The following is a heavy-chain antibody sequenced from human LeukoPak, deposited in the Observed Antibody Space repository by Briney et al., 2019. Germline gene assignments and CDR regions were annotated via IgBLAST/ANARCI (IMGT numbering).Heavy chain of an antibody. CDR3: ARIYVWGSYRYPDY. D-gene: IGHD3-16*02. CDR2: IYYSGST. CDR1: GGSISSSSYY. J-gene: IGHJ4*02. V-gene: IGHV4-39*07. Sequence: SETLSLTCTVSGGSISSSSYYWGWIRQPPGKGLEWIGSIYYSGSTYYNPSLKSRVTISVDTSKNQFSLKLSSVTAADTAVYYCARIYVWGSYRYPDYWGQGTLVTVSS.